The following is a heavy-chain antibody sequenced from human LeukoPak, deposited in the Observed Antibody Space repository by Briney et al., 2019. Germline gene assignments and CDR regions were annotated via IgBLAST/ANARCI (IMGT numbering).Heavy chain of an antibody. Sequence: ASVKVSCKASGYTFTGYYMHWVRQAPGQGREWMGWINPNSGGTNYAQKFRGRVTMTRDTSISTAYMELSRLRSDDTAVYYCARDPLNYYDSSGGGDYYGMDVWGQGTTVTVSS. CDR3: ARDPLNYYDSSGGGDYYGMDV. CDR1: GYTFTGYY. J-gene: IGHJ6*02. CDR2: INPNSGGT. V-gene: IGHV1-2*02. D-gene: IGHD3-22*01.